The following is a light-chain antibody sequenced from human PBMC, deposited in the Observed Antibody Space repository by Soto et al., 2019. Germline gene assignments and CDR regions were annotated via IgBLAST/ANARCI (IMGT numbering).Light chain of an antibody. J-gene: IGKJ4*01. V-gene: IGKV3-11*01. CDR1: QSVSSY. CDR2: DAY. CDR3: QQRSNLPPLT. Sequence: EIVLTQSPATLSLSPGERATLSCRASQSVSSYLAWYHQKPGQAPRLLIYDAYNRATGIPARFSGSGSGTDFTLTISSLEPEDFAVYYCQQRSNLPPLTFGGGTKVEIK.